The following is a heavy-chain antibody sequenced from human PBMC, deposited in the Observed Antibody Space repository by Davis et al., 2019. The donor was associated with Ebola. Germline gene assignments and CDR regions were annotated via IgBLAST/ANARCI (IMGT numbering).Heavy chain of an antibody. D-gene: IGHD3-22*01. Sequence: PGGSLRLSCAASGFTFSNAWMNWVRQAPGKGLEWVANIKQDGSEKYYVDSVKGRFTISRDNAKNSLYLQMNSLRAEDTAVYYCARLHYYDSSGPFDYWGQGTLVTVSS. V-gene: IGHV3-7*01. CDR2: IKQDGSEK. J-gene: IGHJ4*02. CDR3: ARLHYYDSSGPFDY. CDR1: GFTFSNAW.